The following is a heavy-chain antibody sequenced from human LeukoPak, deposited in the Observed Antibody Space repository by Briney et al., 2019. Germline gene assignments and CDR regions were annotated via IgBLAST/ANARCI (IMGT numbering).Heavy chain of an antibody. Sequence: ALVKVSCKASGGTFSSYAISWVRQAPGQGLEWMGGIIPIFGTANYAQKFQGRVTITTDESTSTAYMELSSLRSEDTAVYYCAREGGTIFGVVHNAFDIWGQGTMVTVSS. CDR1: GGTFSSYA. CDR3: AREGGTIFGVVHNAFDI. D-gene: IGHD3-3*01. J-gene: IGHJ3*02. CDR2: IIPIFGTA. V-gene: IGHV1-69*05.